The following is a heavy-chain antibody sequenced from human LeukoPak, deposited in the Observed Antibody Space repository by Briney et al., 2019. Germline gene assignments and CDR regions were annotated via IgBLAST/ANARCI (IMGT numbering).Heavy chain of an antibody. J-gene: IGHJ3*02. CDR3: ARDLAVARDAFDI. CDR1: GFTFSDYG. Sequence: GGSLRLSCAASGFTFSDYGMHWVRQAPGKGLVWVSRINGDGSSTSYADSVRGRFTISRDNAKNTLYLQMNSLRAEDTAVYYCARDLAVARDAFDIWGQGTMVTVSS. D-gene: IGHD6-19*01. CDR2: INGDGSST. V-gene: IGHV3-74*01.